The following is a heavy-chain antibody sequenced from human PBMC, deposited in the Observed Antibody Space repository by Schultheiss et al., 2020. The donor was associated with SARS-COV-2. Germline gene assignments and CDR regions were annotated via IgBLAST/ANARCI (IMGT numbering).Heavy chain of an antibody. J-gene: IGHJ4*02. Sequence: GGSLRLSCAASGFTFSSYSMIWVRQAPGKGLEWVSSISSSSGYIFYADSVKGRFTIYRDNAKNSLYLQMNSLRAEDTAVYYCAKLERSSWSNAFDYWGQGTLVTVSS. CDR1: GFTFSSYS. D-gene: IGHD6-13*01. CDR3: AKLERSSWSNAFDY. V-gene: IGHV3-21*04. CDR2: ISSSSGYI.